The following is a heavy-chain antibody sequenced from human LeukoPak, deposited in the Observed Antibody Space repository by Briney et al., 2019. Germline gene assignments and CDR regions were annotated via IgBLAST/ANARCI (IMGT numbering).Heavy chain of an antibody. D-gene: IGHD3-22*01. CDR2: IIPIFGTA. J-gene: IGHJ5*02. V-gene: IGHV1-69*05. Sequence: SSVKVSCKASGGTFSSYAISWVRQAPGQGLEWMGRIIPIFGTANYAQKYQGRVTITTHESTSTAYMELSSLRSEDTAVYYCARNRGTVVSPFDPWGQGTLVTVSS. CDR1: GGTFSSYA. CDR3: ARNRGTVVSPFDP.